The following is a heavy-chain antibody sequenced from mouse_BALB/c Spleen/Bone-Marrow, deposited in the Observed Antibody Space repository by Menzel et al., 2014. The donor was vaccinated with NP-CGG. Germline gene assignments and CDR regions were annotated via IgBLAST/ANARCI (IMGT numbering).Heavy chain of an antibody. CDR1: GYAFSAYW. CDR3: TRSTATFDY. CDR2: IYPGDGDT. J-gene: IGHJ2*01. D-gene: IGHD1-2*01. V-gene: IGHV1-80*01. Sequence: VQLQESGVELVRPGSSVKISCKASGYAFSAYWMNWVKQRPGQGLEWIGQIYPGDGDTNYNGKFKGKATLTADKSSSTAYMQHNSLTSEDSAVYFCTRSTATFDYWGQGTTLTVSS.